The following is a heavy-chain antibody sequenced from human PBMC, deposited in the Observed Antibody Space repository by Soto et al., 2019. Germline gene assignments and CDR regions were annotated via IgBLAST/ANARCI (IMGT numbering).Heavy chain of an antibody. D-gene: IGHD1-26*01. CDR3: ARGLRIVGAPNGIYYGMDV. CDR2: IYYSGTT. V-gene: IGHV4-31*03. CDR1: GGSISSGGNY. Sequence: SETLSLTCNVSGGSISSGGNYWSWIRQHPGKGLEWIGYIYYSGTTYYNPSLKSRLTISIDTSRNQFSLKLSSVTAADTAVYYCARGLRIVGAPNGIYYGMDVWGQGTTVTVSS. J-gene: IGHJ6*02.